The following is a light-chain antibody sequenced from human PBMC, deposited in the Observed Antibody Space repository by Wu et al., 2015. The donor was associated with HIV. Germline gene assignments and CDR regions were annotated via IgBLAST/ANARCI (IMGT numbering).Light chain of an antibody. J-gene: IGKJ4*01. CDR2: GAS. Sequence: DIVLTQSPGALSLSPGERATLSCTASQTVSNTYLAWYQQKPGQAPRVLIYGASSRATGIPDRFSGSGSGTDFTLTISRPEPEDFAVYYCQQRSNWPPVTFGGGTKVEIK. V-gene: IGKV3D-20*02. CDR3: QQRSNWPPVT. CDR1: QTVSNTY.